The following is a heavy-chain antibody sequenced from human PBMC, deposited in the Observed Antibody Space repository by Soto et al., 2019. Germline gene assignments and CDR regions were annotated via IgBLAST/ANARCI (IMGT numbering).Heavy chain of an antibody. D-gene: IGHD2-21*01. CDR2: IDPSDSQT. J-gene: IGHJ4*01. Sequence: PGQSLRLSSTVPGYSFACDSIPCVRQKPGKGLEWMGRIDPSDSQTDYSPSFQGQVTISADKSISTAYLQWSSLKASDTAMYYCARLANIFDFDNWGHGTLVTVSS. V-gene: IGHV5-10-1*04. CDR1: GYSFACDS. CDR3: ARLANIFDFDN.